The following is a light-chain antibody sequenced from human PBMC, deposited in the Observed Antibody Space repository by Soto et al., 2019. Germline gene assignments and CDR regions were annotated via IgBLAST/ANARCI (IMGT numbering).Light chain of an antibody. CDR1: NIGSKS. V-gene: IGLV3-21*02. J-gene: IGLJ1*01. CDR3: QVWDTSSDHYV. CDR2: DDS. Sequence: SYELTXPPSVSVAPGQTAKIICGGNNIGSKSVQWYQQKPGQAPVLVVYDDSDRPSGIPERFSGSKSWNTATLTISRVEAGDEADYYCQVWDTSSDHYVFGTGTKVTVL.